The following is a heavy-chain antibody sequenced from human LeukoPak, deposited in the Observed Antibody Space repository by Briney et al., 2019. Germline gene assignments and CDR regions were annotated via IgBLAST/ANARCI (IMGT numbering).Heavy chain of an antibody. J-gene: IGHJ3*02. V-gene: IGHV3-13*01. D-gene: IGHD6-25*01. CDR3: VRAHVAAGLAFDI. CDR2: IGIPGDT. CDR1: GFTFSGYD. Sequence: GGSLRLSRAASGFTFSGYDMHWVRQATGKSLEWVSGIGIPGDTYYPGSVKGRFTISRENGKNSFYLQMNSLRVEDTAVYYCVRAHVAAGLAFDIWGQGTMVTVSS.